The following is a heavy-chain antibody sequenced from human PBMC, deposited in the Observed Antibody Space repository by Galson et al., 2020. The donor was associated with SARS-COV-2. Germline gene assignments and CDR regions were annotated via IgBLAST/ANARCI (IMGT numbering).Heavy chain of an antibody. V-gene: IGHV3-11*04. J-gene: IGHJ4*02. D-gene: IGHD2-15*01. CDR3: VRTVRGWYGEGGPD. CDR1: GFTFSDYC. CDR2: ICSASSGEI. Sequence: SCAASGFTFSDYCMSWVRQAPGKGLEWVAYICSASSGEIYHADSVKGRFTISRDNSKNSLYLQMNNLRGEDTAVYFCVRTVRGWYGEGGPDWGQGTLVTVSS.